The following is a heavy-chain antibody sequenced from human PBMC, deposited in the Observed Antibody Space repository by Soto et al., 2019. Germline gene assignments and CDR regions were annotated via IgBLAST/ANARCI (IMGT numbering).Heavy chain of an antibody. CDR2: ISGSGGTT. J-gene: IGHJ4*02. Sequence: GGSLRLSCAASGFTFSSYAMSWVRQAPGKGLEWVSAISGSGGTTYYADSVKGRFTISRDNSKDTLYLQMNSLTAEDTAVYYCAKPAATPSSGWLGVPFDYWGQGTLVTVSS. CDR3: AKPAATPSSGWLGVPFDY. D-gene: IGHD6-19*01. V-gene: IGHV3-23*01. CDR1: GFTFSSYA.